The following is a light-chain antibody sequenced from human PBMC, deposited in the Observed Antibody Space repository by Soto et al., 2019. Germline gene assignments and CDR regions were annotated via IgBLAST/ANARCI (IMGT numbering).Light chain of an antibody. CDR3: QHYNDYSRM. CDR1: QSVDSW. V-gene: IGKV1-5*03. J-gene: IGKJ1*01. CDR2: KAS. Sequence: DIQMTQSPSTLSASIGDRVTITCRTSQSVDSWLAWYQQKPGKAPKLLIYKASSLQTGVPSRFSGSGSGTDFTLTISSLQPDDFATYSCQHYNDYSRMFGQGTKMEIK.